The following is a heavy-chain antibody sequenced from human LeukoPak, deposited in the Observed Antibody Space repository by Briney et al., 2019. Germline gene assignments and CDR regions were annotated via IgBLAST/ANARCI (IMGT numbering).Heavy chain of an antibody. J-gene: IGHJ3*02. CDR1: GFTFSSYA. CDR2: ISGSGGST. CDR3: ARLGGGSYYGGAFDI. V-gene: IGHV3-20*04. D-gene: IGHD1-26*01. Sequence: GGSLRLSCAASGFTFSSYAMSWVRQAPGKGLEWVSAISGSGGSTGYADSVKGRFTISRDNAKNSLFLQMNSLRAEDTALYYCARLGGGSYYGGAFDIWGQGTMVTVSS.